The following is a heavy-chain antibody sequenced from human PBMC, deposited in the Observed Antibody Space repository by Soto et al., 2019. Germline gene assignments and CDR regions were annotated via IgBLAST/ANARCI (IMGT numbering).Heavy chain of an antibody. Sequence: GESLKISCKGSGYSFTSYWIGWVRQMPGKGLEWMGIIYPGDSDTRYSPSFQGQVTISADKSISTAYLQWSSLKASDTAMYYCARRPIKLTIDSARWYFDYWGQGTLVTVSS. CDR2: IYPGDSDT. CDR1: GYSFTSYW. J-gene: IGHJ4*02. CDR3: ARRPIKLTIDSARWYFDY. V-gene: IGHV5-51*01. D-gene: IGHD3-22*01.